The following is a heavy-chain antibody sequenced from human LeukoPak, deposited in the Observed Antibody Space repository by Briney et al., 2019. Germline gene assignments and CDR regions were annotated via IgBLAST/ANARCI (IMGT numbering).Heavy chain of an antibody. Sequence: GGSLRLSCAASGFTFSSYAMSWVRQAPGKGLEWVSAISISGENTYYADSVKGRFTISRDNSKNTLYLQMNSLRAEDTAVYYCATYKDTAMAFDYWGQGTLVTVSS. V-gene: IGHV3-23*01. J-gene: IGHJ4*02. CDR2: ISISGENT. CDR1: GFTFSSYA. CDR3: ATYKDTAMAFDY. D-gene: IGHD5-18*01.